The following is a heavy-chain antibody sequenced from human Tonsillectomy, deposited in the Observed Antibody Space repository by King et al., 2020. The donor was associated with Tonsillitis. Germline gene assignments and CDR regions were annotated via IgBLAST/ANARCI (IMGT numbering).Heavy chain of an antibody. J-gene: IGHJ6*03. CDR3: ARFWGYYLAYYYSYMDV. CDR2: ISAYNGNT. V-gene: IGHV1-18*01. D-gene: IGHD3-16*01. Sequence: QLVQSGAEVKKPGASVKVSCKASGYTFTSYGISWVRQAPGQGLEWMGWISAYNGNTNYAQKLQGRVTMATDTSTSTAYMELRSLRSDDTAVYYCARFWGYYLAYYYSYMDVWGKGTTVTVSS. CDR1: GYTFTSYG.